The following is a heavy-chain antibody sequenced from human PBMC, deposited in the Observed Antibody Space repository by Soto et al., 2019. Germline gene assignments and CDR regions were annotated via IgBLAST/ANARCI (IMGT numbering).Heavy chain of an antibody. Sequence: GGSLRLSCAASGFTFGSYDVSWVRQAPGKGLEWISGISGSGGSTYYADSVKGRFTISRDNSKNTLYLQMNSLRAEDTAVYYCAKAFEQWLVGTFDYWGQGTLVTVSS. CDR2: ISGSGGST. J-gene: IGHJ4*02. V-gene: IGHV3-23*01. CDR1: GFTFGSYD. CDR3: AKAFEQWLVGTFDY. D-gene: IGHD6-19*01.